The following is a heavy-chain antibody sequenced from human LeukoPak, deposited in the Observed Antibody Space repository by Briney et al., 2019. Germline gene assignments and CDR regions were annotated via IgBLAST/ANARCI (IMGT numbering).Heavy chain of an antibody. CDR2: INAKSGGT. J-gene: IGHJ5*02. CDR3: ASDDYGGKGP. Sequence: ASVKVSCKASGYTFTGYDMHSVRQAPGQGLEWMGWINAKSGGTNYAQKFQGRVTMTRDTSISTAYMALSRLRSDDTAVYYCASDDYGGKGPWGQGNLVTVSS. V-gene: IGHV1-2*02. CDR1: GYTFTGYD. D-gene: IGHD4-23*01.